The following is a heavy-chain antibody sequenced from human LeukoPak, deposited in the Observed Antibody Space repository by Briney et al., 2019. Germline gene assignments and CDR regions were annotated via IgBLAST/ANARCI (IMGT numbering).Heavy chain of an antibody. CDR1: GDSISTSTYY. CDR2: IYYNGIT. D-gene: IGHD3-22*01. Sequence: SETLSLTCTVSGDSISTSTYYWGWIRQSPGKGLEWLGSIYYNGITHYNPSLKRRVTIYVDTSRNQFSLHVFSVTAADTAVFYCARSDYYDYRQIDFWGQGTLVTASS. V-gene: IGHV4-39*01. J-gene: IGHJ4*02. CDR3: ARSDYYDYRQIDF.